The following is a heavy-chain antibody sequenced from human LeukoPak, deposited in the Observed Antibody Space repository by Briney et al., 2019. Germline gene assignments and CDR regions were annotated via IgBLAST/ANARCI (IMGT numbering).Heavy chain of an antibody. D-gene: IGHD4-17*01. CDR1: GFIFSSYP. V-gene: IGHV3-23*01. CDR2: ISGTAENT. Sequence: GGALRLSCAASGFIFSSYPMSWVRQAPGKGLEWVSAISGTAENTYYADSVKGRFSISRDNSRNTVHLQMNSLRPEDTAVYYCANLRGGCWGQGTLVTVSS. CDR3: ANLRGGC. J-gene: IGHJ4*02.